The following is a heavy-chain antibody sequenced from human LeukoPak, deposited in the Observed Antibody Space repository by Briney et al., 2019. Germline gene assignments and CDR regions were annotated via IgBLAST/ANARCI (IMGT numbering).Heavy chain of an antibody. J-gene: IGHJ5*02. CDR1: GYTFTGYY. Sequence: ASVKVSCKASGYTFTGYYMHWVRQAPGQGLEWMGWINPNSGGTNYAQKFQGRVTMTRDTSISTAYMELSRLRSDDTAVYYCARDSTYCSGGSCYSNWFDPWGQGTLVTVSS. CDR2: INPNSGGT. V-gene: IGHV1-2*02. D-gene: IGHD2-15*01. CDR3: ARDSTYCSGGSCYSNWFDP.